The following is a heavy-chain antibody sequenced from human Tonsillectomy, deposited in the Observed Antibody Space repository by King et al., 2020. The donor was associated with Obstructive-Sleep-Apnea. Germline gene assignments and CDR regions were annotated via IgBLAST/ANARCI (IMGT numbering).Heavy chain of an antibody. CDR1: GYIFTTYV. Sequence: VQLVESGSELRKPGASVKVACKASGYIFTTYVMNWVRQAPGQGLEWMGWINTNSGNPTYVQDFTGRFVFSLDTSVSTAYLEIRGLKTEDTAVYYCAGVIGTYFGSGFGYWGRGTLVTVSS. CDR3: AGVIGTYFGSGFGY. CDR2: INTNSGNP. D-gene: IGHD3-10*01. V-gene: IGHV7-4-1*01. J-gene: IGHJ4*02.